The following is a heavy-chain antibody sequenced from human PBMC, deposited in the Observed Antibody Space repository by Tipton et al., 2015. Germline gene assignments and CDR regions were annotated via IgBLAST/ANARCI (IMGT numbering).Heavy chain of an antibody. Sequence: GLVKPSQTLSLTCDISGDSVSSSTSAWNWIRQSPSRGLEWLGNTYYRSKWYSDYAVSVKSRITINSDTSKNQFSLQLNSVTHEDTAVYYGARGRNNAFDIWGQGSLVTVSS. CDR1: GDSVSSSTSA. CDR2: TYYRSKWYS. J-gene: IGHJ3*02. CDR3: ARGRNNAFDI. V-gene: IGHV6-1*01.